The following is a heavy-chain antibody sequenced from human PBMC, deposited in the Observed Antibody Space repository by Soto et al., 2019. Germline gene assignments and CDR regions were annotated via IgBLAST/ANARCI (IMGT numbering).Heavy chain of an antibody. CDR1: GFTFSSYA. V-gene: IGHV3-30-3*01. J-gene: IGHJ4*02. D-gene: IGHD2-2*01. CDR3: ARGMPQLDY. Sequence: QVQLVESGGGVVQPGRSLRLSCAASGFTFSSYARHWVRQAPGKGLEWVAVISYDGSNKYYADSVKGRFTISRDNSKNTLYLQMNSLRAEDTAVYYCARGMPQLDYWGQGTLVTVSS. CDR2: ISYDGSNK.